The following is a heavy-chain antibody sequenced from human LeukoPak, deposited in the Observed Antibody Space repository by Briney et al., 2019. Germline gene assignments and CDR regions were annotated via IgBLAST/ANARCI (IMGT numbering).Heavy chain of an antibody. CDR2: IKQDGSKK. Sequence: PGGSLRLSCVASGFPFSSYWMTWVRQAPGKGLEWVANIKQDGSKKSYADPVKGRFTISRDNAKNSLYLQMNSLRAEDTAIYYCTRVGYIDEGIDYWGQGTLVTVSS. J-gene: IGHJ4*02. D-gene: IGHD5-24*01. V-gene: IGHV3-7*04. CDR3: TRVGYIDEGIDY. CDR1: GFPFSSYW.